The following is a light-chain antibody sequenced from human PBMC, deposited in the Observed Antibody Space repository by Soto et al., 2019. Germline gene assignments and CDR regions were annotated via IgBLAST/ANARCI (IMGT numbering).Light chain of an antibody. CDR2: EVS. J-gene: IGLJ1*01. Sequence: QSVLTQPASASGSPGQSITISCTGTSSDVGGYNYVSWYQQHPGKAPKLMIYEVSNRPSGVSNRFSGSKSGNTASLTISGLQAEDEADYYCSSYTSSSTLDVFGTGTKVT. V-gene: IGLV2-14*01. CDR1: SSDVGGYNY. CDR3: SSYTSSSTLDV.